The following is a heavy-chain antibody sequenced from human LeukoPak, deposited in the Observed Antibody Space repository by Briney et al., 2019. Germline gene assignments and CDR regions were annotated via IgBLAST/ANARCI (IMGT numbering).Heavy chain of an antibody. CDR2: IKEDGSEK. J-gene: IGHJ5*02. D-gene: IGHD3-10*01. Sequence: GGSLRLSCAASGFTFSNYWMSWVRQAPGKGLEWVANIKEDGSEKYYVDSVKGRFTISRDNAKNSLYLQVNSLRAEDTAVYYCARSRRSVRRTLWFDPWGQGTLVTVSS. V-gene: IGHV3-7*01. CDR3: ARSRRSVRRTLWFDP. CDR1: GFTFSNYW.